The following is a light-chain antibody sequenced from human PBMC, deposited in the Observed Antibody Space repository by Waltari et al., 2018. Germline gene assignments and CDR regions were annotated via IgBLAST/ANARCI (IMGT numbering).Light chain of an antibody. Sequence: QSALTQPASVSGSPGQSITISCTGTSSDVGFYDFVSWFQQPPGKAPKVMIYKVNTRPSGVSNRFSGSKSANTASLTISGLQAEDEADYYCSSYTRRSYWVFGGGTQLTVL. V-gene: IGLV2-14*01. CDR3: SSYTRRSYWV. J-gene: IGLJ3*02. CDR1: SSDVGFYDF. CDR2: KVN.